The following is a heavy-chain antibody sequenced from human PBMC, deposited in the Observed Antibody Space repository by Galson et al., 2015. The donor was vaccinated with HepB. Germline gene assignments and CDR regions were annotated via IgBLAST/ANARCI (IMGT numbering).Heavy chain of an antibody. Sequence: CAISGDSVSSNSAAWNWIRQSPSRGLEWLGRTYYRSKWYNDYAVSVKSRITINPDTSKNQFSLKLSSVTAADTAVYYCARDPNYYDSSGGGYWGQGTLVTVSS. D-gene: IGHD3-22*01. J-gene: IGHJ4*02. CDR2: TYYRSKWYN. V-gene: IGHV6-1*01. CDR3: ARDPNYYDSSGGGY. CDR1: GDSVSSNSAA.